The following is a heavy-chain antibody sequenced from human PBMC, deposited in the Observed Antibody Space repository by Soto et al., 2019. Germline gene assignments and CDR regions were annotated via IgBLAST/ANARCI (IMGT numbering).Heavy chain of an antibody. Sequence: SETLSLTCTVSGGSISSSSYYWGWIRQPPGKGLEWIGSIYYSGSTYYNPSLKSRVTISVDTSKNQFSLKLSSATAADTAVYYCAIAVATTIDYWGQGTLVTVSS. CDR3: AIAVATTIDY. J-gene: IGHJ4*02. CDR1: GGSISSSSYY. D-gene: IGHD6-19*01. CDR2: IYYSGST. V-gene: IGHV4-39*01.